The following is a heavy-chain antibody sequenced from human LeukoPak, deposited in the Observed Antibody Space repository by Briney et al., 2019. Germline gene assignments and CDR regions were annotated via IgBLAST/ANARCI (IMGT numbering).Heavy chain of an antibody. Sequence: SQTLSLTCAVSGGSISSGGYSWSWIRQPPGKGLEWIGYIYHSGSTYYNPSLKSRVTISADRSKNQFSLKLSSVTAADTAVYYCATQLYYYYGMDVWGQGTTVTVSS. CDR1: GGSISSGGYS. CDR3: ATQLYYYYGMDV. J-gene: IGHJ6*02. V-gene: IGHV4-30-2*01. D-gene: IGHD1-1*01. CDR2: IYHSGST.